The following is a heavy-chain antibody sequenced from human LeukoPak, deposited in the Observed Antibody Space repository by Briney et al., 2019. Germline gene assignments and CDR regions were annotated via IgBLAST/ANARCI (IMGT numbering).Heavy chain of an antibody. Sequence: ASVKVSCKASGYTFTGYYMHWVRQAPGQGLEWMGRINPNSGGTNYAQKFQGRVTMTRDTSTSTAYMELSRLRSDDTAVDYCARVVDTAMVTMVDWGQGTLVTVSS. CDR3: ARVVDTAMVTMVD. CDR2: INPNSGGT. J-gene: IGHJ4*02. V-gene: IGHV1-2*06. D-gene: IGHD5-18*01. CDR1: GYTFTGYY.